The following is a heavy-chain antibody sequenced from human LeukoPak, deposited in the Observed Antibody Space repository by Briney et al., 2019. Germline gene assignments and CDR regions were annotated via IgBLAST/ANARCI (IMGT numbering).Heavy chain of an antibody. CDR1: GYTFTSYY. D-gene: IGHD2-15*01. CDR2: INPSGGST. V-gene: IGHV1-46*01. J-gene: IGHJ4*02. Sequence: ASVKVSCKASGYTFTSYYMHWVRQAPGQGLEWMGIINPSGGSTSYAQKFQGRVTMTRDTSTSTVYMELSSLRSEDTAVYYCARRYCSGGSCYSELDYWGQGTLVTVSS. CDR3: ARRYCSGGSCYSELDY.